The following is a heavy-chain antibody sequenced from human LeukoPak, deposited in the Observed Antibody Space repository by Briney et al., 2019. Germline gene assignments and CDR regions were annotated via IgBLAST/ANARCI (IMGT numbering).Heavy chain of an antibody. J-gene: IGHJ3*02. CDR3: ARELPRPGGQTDASDI. Sequence: GGSLRLSCAASGFTFSAFGMHWVRQAPGKGLEWVAIMWYDGSYKFYADSVKGRFTISRDNSKNTLYLQMDSLRTEDTAVYYCARELPRPGGQTDASDIWGQGTMVTVS. CDR2: MWYDGSYK. CDR1: GFTFSAFG. D-gene: IGHD3-16*01. V-gene: IGHV3-33*01.